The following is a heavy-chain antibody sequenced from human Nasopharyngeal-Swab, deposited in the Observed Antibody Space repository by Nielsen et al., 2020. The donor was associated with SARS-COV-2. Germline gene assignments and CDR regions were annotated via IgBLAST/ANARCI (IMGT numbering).Heavy chain of an antibody. D-gene: IGHD5-12*01. CDR3: ARATNLGGSLWVPDY. V-gene: IGHV3-13*01. J-gene: IGHJ4*02. CDR2: IGTAGDT. Sequence: GESLKISCAASGFTFSSYDMHWVRQATGKGLEWVSAIGTAGDTYYPGSVKGRFTISRDNAKNTLYLQMNSLRAEDTAVYYCARATNLGGSLWVPDYWGQGTLVTVSS. CDR1: GFTFSSYD.